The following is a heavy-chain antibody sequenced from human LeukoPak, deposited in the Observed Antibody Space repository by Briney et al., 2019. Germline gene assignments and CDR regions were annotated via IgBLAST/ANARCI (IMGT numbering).Heavy chain of an antibody. CDR2: ISSSGSTI. CDR3: ARVGVTTYHYMDV. V-gene: IGHV3-48*03. Sequence: GGSLRLSCAASGFTFSSYEMNWVRQAPGKGLEWVSYISSSGSTIYYADSVKGRFTISRDNAKNSLYLQMNSLRAEDTAVYYCARVGVTTYHYMDVWGKGTTVTISS. CDR1: GFTFSSYE. J-gene: IGHJ6*03. D-gene: IGHD4-17*01.